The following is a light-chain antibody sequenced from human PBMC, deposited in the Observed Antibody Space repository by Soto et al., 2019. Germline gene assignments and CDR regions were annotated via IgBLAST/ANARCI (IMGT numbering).Light chain of an antibody. CDR2: ENN. CDR1: RSNIGNNY. CDR3: GTWDSSLSVSYV. V-gene: IGLV1-51*02. Sequence: VRKSPPSGSWAPRGDGRIFRTGRRSNIGNNYVSWYRQLPGTAPKLLIYENNKRPSGIPDRFSGSKSGTSATLGITGLQTGDEADYYCGTWDSSLSVSYVFGTGTKVTVL. J-gene: IGLJ1*01.